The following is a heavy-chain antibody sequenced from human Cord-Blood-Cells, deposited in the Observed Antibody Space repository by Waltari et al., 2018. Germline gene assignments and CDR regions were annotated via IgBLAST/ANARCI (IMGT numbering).Heavy chain of an antibody. CDR1: GFSLSNARMG. D-gene: IGHD6-6*01. CDR2: IFSNDEK. CDR3: ARISHSSSSNWFDP. Sequence: QVTLKESGPVLVKPTETLTLTCTVSGFSLSNARMGVRWIRQPPGKALEWLAHIFSNDEKSYSTSLKSRLTISKDTSKSQVVLTMTNMDPVDTATYYCARISHSSSSNWFDPWGQGTLVTVSS. J-gene: IGHJ5*02. V-gene: IGHV2-26*01.